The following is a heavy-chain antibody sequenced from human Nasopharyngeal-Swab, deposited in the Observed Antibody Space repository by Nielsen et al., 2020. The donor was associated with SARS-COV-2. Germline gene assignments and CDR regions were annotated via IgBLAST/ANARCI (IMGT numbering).Heavy chain of an antibody. Sequence: GSLRLSCTVSGGSMRSYYWNWIRQPPGKGLEWIGYIYYSGSTNYNPSLKSRVTISVDTSENQFSLKLRSVTAADTAVYYCARGRRGITVVRGLGYWGQGTLVTVSS. V-gene: IGHV4-59*01. J-gene: IGHJ4*02. CDR3: ARGRRGITVVRGLGY. D-gene: IGHD3-10*01. CDR2: IYYSGST. CDR1: GGSMRSYY.